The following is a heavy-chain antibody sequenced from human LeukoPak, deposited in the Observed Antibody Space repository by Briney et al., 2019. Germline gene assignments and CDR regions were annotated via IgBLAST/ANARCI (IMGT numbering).Heavy chain of an antibody. J-gene: IGHJ3*02. V-gene: IGHV4-59*08. D-gene: IGHD3-22*01. CDR1: GGSISSYY. CDR2: IYYSGST. CDR3: ARCYYDSSGYCAFDI. Sequence: SETLSLTCTVSGGSISSYYWSWIRQPPGKGLEWIGYIYYSGSTNYNPSLKSRVTISVDTSKNQFSLKLSSVTAADTAVYYCARCYYDSSGYCAFDIWGQGTMVTVSS.